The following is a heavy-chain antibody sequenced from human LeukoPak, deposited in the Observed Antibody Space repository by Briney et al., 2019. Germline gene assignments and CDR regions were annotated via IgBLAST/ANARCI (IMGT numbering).Heavy chain of an antibody. CDR1: GGSIGSNY. V-gene: IGHV4-59*12. D-gene: IGHD3-9*01. CDR2: IYYTGAT. Sequence: SETLSLTCTVSGGSIGSNYWTWIRQPPGKGLEYIGYIYYTGATNYNPSLKSRVTISVDTSKNQFSLKLSSVTAADTAVYYCARGSPYYDILTGQGAFDIWGQGTMVTVSS. J-gene: IGHJ3*02. CDR3: ARGSPYYDILTGQGAFDI.